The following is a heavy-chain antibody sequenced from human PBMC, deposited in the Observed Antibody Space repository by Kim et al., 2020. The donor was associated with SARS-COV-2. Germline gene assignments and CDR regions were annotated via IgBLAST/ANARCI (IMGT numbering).Heavy chain of an antibody. D-gene: IGHD3-3*01. V-gene: IGHV3-23*01. CDR2: ISGSGGTT. J-gene: IGHJ5*02. Sequence: GGSLRLSCEASGFTFKTHAMTWVRQAPGKGLEWVSTISGSGGTTNYADSVKGRFTISRDDSKNTLFLQMHSLRAEDTAVYYCTKVMSRWTRCFEHWGQGT. CDR1: GFTFKTHA. CDR3: TKVMSRWTRCFEH.